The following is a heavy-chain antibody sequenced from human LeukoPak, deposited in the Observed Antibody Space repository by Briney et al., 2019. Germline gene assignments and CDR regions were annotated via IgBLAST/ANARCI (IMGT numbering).Heavy chain of an antibody. CDR2: IWYGGGNK. CDR3: ARAAGGGSDAFDI. D-gene: IGHD5-24*01. J-gene: IGHJ3*02. Sequence: PGRSLRLSCAASGFIFSSYGMHWVRQAPGKGLEWVASIWYGGGNKYYTDSVKGRFTISRDNSKNTLYLQMSSLRADDTAVYYCARAAGGGSDAFDIWGQGTMVTASS. CDR1: GFIFSSYG. V-gene: IGHV3-33*01.